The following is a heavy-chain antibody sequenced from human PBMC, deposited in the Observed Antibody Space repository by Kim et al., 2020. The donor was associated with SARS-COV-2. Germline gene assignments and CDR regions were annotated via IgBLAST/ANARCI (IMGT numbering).Heavy chain of an antibody. J-gene: IGHJ4*02. D-gene: IGHD5-12*01. CDR3: ARGLGYSGYDYFANYFDY. CDR1: GFTFSSHW. Sequence: GGSLRLSCAASGFTFSSHWMSWVRQAPGKGLEWVANIKQDGSEKYYVDSVKGRFTISRDNAKNSLYLQMNSLRAEDTAVYYCARGLGYSGYDYFANYFDYWGQGTLVTVSS. V-gene: IGHV3-7*03. CDR2: IKQDGSEK.